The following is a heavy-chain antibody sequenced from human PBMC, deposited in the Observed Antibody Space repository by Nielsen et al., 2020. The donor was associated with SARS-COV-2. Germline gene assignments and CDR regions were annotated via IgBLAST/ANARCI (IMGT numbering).Heavy chain of an antibody. CDR1: AYIFTSYD. Sequence: ASVKVSCKASAYIFTSYDVNWVRQATGQALEWMGWMNPNSGNTGYAQKFQGRVSMTRNTSISTAYMELSSLRSEDTAMYYCARVKRVSLVVGLIARNDAFDIWGQGTMVTVSS. CDR3: ARVKRVSLVVGLIARNDAFDI. CDR2: MNPNSGNT. D-gene: IGHD2-15*01. J-gene: IGHJ3*02. V-gene: IGHV1-8*01.